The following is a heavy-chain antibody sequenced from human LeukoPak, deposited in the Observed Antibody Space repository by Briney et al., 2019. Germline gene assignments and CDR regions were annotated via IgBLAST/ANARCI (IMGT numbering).Heavy chain of an antibody. CDR2: IYTSGST. V-gene: IGHV4-61*02. CDR1: GGSISSGSYY. CDR3: ARTERGEYGY. D-gene: IGHD3-10*01. Sequence: TSQTLSLTCTVSGGSISSGSYYWSWLRQPAVKGLEWIGRIYTSGSTNYNPSLKSRVTISVDTSKNQFSLKLSSVTAADTAVYYCARTERGEYGYWGQGTLVTVSS. J-gene: IGHJ4*02.